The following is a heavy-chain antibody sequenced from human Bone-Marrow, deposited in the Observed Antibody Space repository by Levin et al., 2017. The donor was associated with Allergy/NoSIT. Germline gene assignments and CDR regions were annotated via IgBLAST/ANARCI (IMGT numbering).Heavy chain of an antibody. J-gene: IGHJ5*02. CDR1: GFTIDTYA. D-gene: IGHD1-14*01. CDR3: AKSSGTWHRNSWFDP. Sequence: GESLKISCAASGFTIDTYAMSWVRQAPGKGLEWVSGTSGSGGTTYYADSVKGRFTMSRDIANNTLILQMNNLRAEDTAVYYCAKSSGTWHRNSWFDPWGQGTLVTVSS. V-gene: IGHV3-23*01. CDR2: TSGSGGTT.